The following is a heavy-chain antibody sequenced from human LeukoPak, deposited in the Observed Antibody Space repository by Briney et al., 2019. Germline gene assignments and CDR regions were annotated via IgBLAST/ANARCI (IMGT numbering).Heavy chain of an antibody. V-gene: IGHV4-34*01. CDR2: INHSGST. Sequence: SETLSLTCAVYGGSFSNYYWSWIRQPPGRALEWIGEINHSGSTNYNPSLKSRVTLSVDTSTNQFSLKLSSVTAADTAVYYCACSSGWYRIDYWGQGALVTVSS. D-gene: IGHD6-19*01. CDR1: GGSFSNYY. CDR3: ACSSGWYRIDY. J-gene: IGHJ4*02.